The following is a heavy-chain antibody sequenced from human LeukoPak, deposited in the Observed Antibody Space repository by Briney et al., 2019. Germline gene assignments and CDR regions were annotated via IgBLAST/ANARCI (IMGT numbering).Heavy chain of an antibody. J-gene: IGHJ3*02. V-gene: IGHV3-23*01. CDR1: GFTFSSYA. Sequence: PGGSLRLSCAASGFTFSSYAMSWVRQAPGKGLEWVSAISISGGTTYYADSVKGRFTISRDNSKNTLYLQMNSLRAEDTAVYYCATIFGSYGAFDIWGQGTMVTVSS. CDR2: ISISGGTT. D-gene: IGHD1-26*01. CDR3: ATIFGSYGAFDI.